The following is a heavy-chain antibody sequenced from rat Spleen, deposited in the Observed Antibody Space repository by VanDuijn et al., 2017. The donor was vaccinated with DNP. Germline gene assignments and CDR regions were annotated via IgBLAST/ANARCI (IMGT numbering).Heavy chain of an antibody. V-gene: IGHV3-1*01. J-gene: IGHJ2*01. CDR1: GYSITSNY. Sequence: EVQLQESGPGLVKPSQSLSLTCSVTGYSITSNYWGWIRKFPGNKMVYIGHISYSGSTHYNPSLKSRISITRDTSKNQFFLQLNSVTSEDTATYYCASYYYDGYYAMDAWGQGVMVTVSS. CDR2: ISYSGST. D-gene: IGHD1-12*03. CDR3: ASYYYDGYYAMDA.